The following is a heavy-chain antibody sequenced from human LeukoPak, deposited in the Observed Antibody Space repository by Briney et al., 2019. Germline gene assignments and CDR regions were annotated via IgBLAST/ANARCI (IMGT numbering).Heavy chain of an antibody. CDR1: GFTLTSYA. V-gene: IGHV3-33*01. CDR3: ARDAGYDILSGYFDY. D-gene: IGHD3-9*01. J-gene: IGHJ4*02. Sequence: PGGSLRLSCATSGFTLTSYAVHWVRQAPGKGLEWGGLIWYDGSSKYYADSVKGRFTISRDNSKNTLYLQMNSLRAEDTAVYYCARDAGYDILSGYFDYWGQGTLVTVSS. CDR2: IWYDGSSK.